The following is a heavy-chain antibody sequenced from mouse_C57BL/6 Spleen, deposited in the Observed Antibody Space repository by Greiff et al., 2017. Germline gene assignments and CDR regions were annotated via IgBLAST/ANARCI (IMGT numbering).Heavy chain of an antibody. J-gene: IGHJ3*01. D-gene: IGHD1-1*01. Sequence: QVQLKQPGAELVQPGASVKLSCKASGYTFTSYWMQWVKQRPGQGLEWIGEIDPSDSYTNYKHKFKGKATFTVDTSASTAYMQLSSLTSEDSAVYYCAGSQCYDCSNVGFACWGPGTLVTVSA. CDR2: IDPSDSYT. CDR1: GYTFTSYW. CDR3: AGSQCYDCSNVGFAC. V-gene: IGHV1-50*01.